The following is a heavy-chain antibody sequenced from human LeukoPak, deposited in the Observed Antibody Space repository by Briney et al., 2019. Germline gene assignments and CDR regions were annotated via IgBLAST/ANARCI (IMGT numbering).Heavy chain of an antibody. D-gene: IGHD5-12*01. CDR1: GFTFSSYW. CDR2: INSDGTST. J-gene: IGHJ3*02. CDR3: ARGSGYAVFDI. Sequence: PGGSLRLSCAASGFTFSSYWMHWGRQAPGKGLVWVSRINSDGTSTSYADSVKGRFTISKDNAKNTLYLQMNSLRAEDTAVYYCARGSGYAVFDIWGQGTMVTVSS. V-gene: IGHV3-74*01.